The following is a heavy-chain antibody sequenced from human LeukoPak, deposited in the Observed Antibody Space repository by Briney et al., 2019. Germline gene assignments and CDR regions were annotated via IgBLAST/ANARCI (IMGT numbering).Heavy chain of an antibody. CDR3: ARDWYHAIDY. CDR2: ITSDGFST. J-gene: IGHJ4*02. D-gene: IGHD1-14*01. CDR1: GFSFSATW. V-gene: IGHV3-74*03. Sequence: GGSLRLSCAASGFSFSATWMHWVRQSPGKGLVWVARITSDGFSTTYAESVKGRFTISRDNAKNTLYLQMNSLRVEDTAIYYCARDWYHAIDYWGQGTLVTVSS.